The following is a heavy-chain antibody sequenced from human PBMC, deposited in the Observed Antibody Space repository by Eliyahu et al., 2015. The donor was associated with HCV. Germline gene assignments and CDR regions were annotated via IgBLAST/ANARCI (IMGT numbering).Heavy chain of an antibody. Sequence: QVQLQESGPGLVKPSQTLSLTCTVSGGTLSSGGYYWSWIRQHPGKGLEWIGHIHYSGSTFYNPSLKSRLTISVDTSMNHFSLKLSSMTAADTAIYYCAAILSAGGNYYYYGLDVWGQGTTVTVSS. V-gene: IGHV4-31*03. D-gene: IGHD6-13*01. CDR3: AAILSAGGNYYYYGLDV. CDR1: GGTLSSGGYY. CDR2: IHYSGST. J-gene: IGHJ6*02.